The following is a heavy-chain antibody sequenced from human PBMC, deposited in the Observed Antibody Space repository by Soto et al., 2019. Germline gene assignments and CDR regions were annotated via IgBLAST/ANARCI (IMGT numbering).Heavy chain of an antibody. CDR2: IYYSGTT. Sequence: QTLSLTCTVSGGSISSGGYYWSWIRQHPGKGLEWIGYIYYSGTTYYNPSLKSRVTISVDTSKNQFSLKLSSVSSADTALYYCARCSLVVVPAPGFDPWGRGTLVTVSS. CDR1: GGSISSGGYY. CDR3: ARCSLVVVPAPGFDP. V-gene: IGHV4-31*03. D-gene: IGHD2-2*01. J-gene: IGHJ5*02.